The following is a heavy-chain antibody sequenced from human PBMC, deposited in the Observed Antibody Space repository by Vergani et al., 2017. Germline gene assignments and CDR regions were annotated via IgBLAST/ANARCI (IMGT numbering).Heavy chain of an antibody. V-gene: IGHV3-33*01. D-gene: IGHD4-11*01. CDR2: IRYDGSNK. J-gene: IGHJ6*02. CDR3: ARDSYSNYPYYYYWMDV. Sequence: VQLLESGGGLVQPGGSLRLSCAASGFTFSSYGMNWVRQAPGKGLEWVAVIRYDGSNKYYADSVKGRFTISRDNSKNTLYLQMNSLRAEDTAVYYCARDSYSNYPYYYYWMDVWGQGTTVTVSS. CDR1: GFTFSSYG.